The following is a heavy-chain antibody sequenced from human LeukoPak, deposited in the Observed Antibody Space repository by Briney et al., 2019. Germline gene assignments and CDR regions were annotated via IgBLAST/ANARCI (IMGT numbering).Heavy chain of an antibody. V-gene: IGHV4-61*02. D-gene: IGHD6-13*01. CDR3: ARDSYSIALAYWYFAL. CDR1: GGSISSGNYY. J-gene: IGHJ2*01. Sequence: PSETLSLTCTVSGGSISSGNYYWSWIRQPAGKGLEWIGRIYTSGSTNYTPSLKSRVTISVDTSKNQFSLKLSSVTAADTAVYYCARDSYSIALAYWYFALWGRGTLVTVSS. CDR2: IYTSGST.